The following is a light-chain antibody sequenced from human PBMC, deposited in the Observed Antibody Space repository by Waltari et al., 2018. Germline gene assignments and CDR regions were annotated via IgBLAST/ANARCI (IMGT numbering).Light chain of an antibody. CDR1: SGDIGTYDP. CDR2: AVT. Sequence: QSALTQPPSASGSPGQSVTISCTGTSGDIGTYDPVSWYQQHPGKAPKVIVYAVTNRPSGVPDRFSGSKSGDTAFLTVSGLQAEDEADYYCSSYAGNYIYVFGTGTEVTVL. CDR3: SSYAGNYIYV. V-gene: IGLV2-8*01. J-gene: IGLJ1*01.